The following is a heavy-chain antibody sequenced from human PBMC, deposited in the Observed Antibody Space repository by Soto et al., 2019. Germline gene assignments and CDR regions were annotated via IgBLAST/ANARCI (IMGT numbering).Heavy chain of an antibody. CDR3: ARSEATGLDY. D-gene: IGHD1-26*01. CDR1: GESFSGYI. V-gene: IGHV4-34*01. Sequence: SETLSLTCAVYGESFSGYIWTWIRQTPGKGLQWIGQINHSGRTSYNPSLKSRVTISVDKSKNHFSLKLSSVTAADTAVYYCARSEATGLDYWGQGTLVTVSS. J-gene: IGHJ4*02. CDR2: INHSGRT.